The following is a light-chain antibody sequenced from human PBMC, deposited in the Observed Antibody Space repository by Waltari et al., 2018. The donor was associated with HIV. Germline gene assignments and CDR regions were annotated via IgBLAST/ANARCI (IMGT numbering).Light chain of an antibody. CDR1: NLGEKF. CDR2: KDK. CDR3: QVWDTSAARYV. Sequence: SYELTQPTSVSVSPGQTAIITCSGDNLGEKFASWYQQKPGQSPVLVIFKDKKRPSGIPERFSASNAGNRATPTISGTQGLDEADYYCQVWDTSAARYVFGTGTKVTVL. J-gene: IGLJ1*01. V-gene: IGLV3-1*01.